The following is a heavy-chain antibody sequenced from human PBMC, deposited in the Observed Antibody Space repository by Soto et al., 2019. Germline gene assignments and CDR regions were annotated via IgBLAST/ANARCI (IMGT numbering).Heavy chain of an antibody. CDR3: ARVSSPLGYSSSWSPAYYGIDV. J-gene: IGHJ6*02. CDR2: INPSGDT. V-gene: IGHV4-34*01. Sequence: SETLSLTCAVFGGSSSGHYWTWIRRPPEKGLEWLGEINPSGDTNYNPSLQSRVTISIDKAKNEFSLRLRSVTAADTAIYYCARVSSPLGYSSSWSPAYYGIDVWGQGTTVTVSS. CDR1: GGSSSGHY. D-gene: IGHD6-6*01.